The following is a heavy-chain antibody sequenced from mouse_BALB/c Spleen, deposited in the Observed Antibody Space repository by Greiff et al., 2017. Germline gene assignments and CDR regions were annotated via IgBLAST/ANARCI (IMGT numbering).Heavy chain of an antibody. CDR1: GFTLTSYG. J-gene: IGHJ4*01. CDR3: ARKGMITDAMDY. V-gene: IGHV2-2*02. D-gene: IGHD2-4*01. CDR2: IWSGGST. Sequence: VKLMESGPGLVQPSQSLSITCTVSGFTLTSYGVHWVRQSPGKGLEWLGVIWSGGSTDYNAAFISRLSISKDNSKSQVFFKMNSLQANDTAIYYCARKGMITDAMDYWGQGTSVTVSS.